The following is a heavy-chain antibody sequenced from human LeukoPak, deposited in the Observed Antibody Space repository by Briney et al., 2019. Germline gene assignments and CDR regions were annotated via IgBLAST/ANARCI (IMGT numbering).Heavy chain of an antibody. CDR1: EFTVSSNY. CDR3: ATIGGDYVSFDN. D-gene: IGHD4-17*01. Sequence: GGSLRLSCAASEFTVSSNYMSWVRQAPGKGLEWVSVIYSGGSTYYADSVKGRFTISRHNSKNTLYLQMNGLRGEDTAVYYCATIGGDYVSFDNWGQGTLVTVTS. CDR2: IYSGGST. J-gene: IGHJ4*02. V-gene: IGHV3-53*04.